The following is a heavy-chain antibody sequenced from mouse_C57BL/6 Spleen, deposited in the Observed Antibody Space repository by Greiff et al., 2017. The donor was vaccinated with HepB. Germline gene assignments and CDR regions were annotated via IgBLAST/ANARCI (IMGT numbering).Heavy chain of an antibody. Sequence: QVQLKQPGAELVKPGASVKLSCKASGYTFTSYWMHWVKQRPGRGLEWIGRIDPNSGGTKYNEKFKSKATLTVDKPSSTAYMQLSSLTSEDSAVYYCARREGGYFWYFDVWGTGTTVTVSS. CDR3: ARREGGYFWYFDV. CDR1: GYTFTSYW. CDR2: IDPNSGGT. D-gene: IGHD2-3*01. V-gene: IGHV1-72*01. J-gene: IGHJ1*03.